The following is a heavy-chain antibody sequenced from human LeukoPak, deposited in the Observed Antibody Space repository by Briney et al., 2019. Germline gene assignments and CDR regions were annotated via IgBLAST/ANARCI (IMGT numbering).Heavy chain of an antibody. CDR2: ISGSGGST. D-gene: IGHD2-2*01. V-gene: IGHV3-23*01. CDR1: GFTFSSYA. J-gene: IGHJ4*02. CDR3: AKGLRSSTHLNLFDY. Sequence: GGSLRLSCAASGFTFSSYAMSWVRQAPGKGLEWVAAISGSGGSTYYADSVKGRFTISRDNSKNTLYLQMNSLRAEDTAVYYCAKGLRSSTHLNLFDYWGQGTLVTVSS.